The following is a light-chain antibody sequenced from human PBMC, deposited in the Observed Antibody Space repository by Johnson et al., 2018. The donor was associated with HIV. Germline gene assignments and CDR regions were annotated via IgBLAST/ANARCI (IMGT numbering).Light chain of an antibody. Sequence: QSVLTQPPSVSAAPGQRVNISCSGNISNIESYFVSWYQQLPGAAPTLLIYEDNKRPSGIPDRFSGSKSGTSTTLGITGLQTGDEADYYCGTWDSSLSRGAFGTGTEVTVL. CDR1: ISNIESYF. CDR2: EDN. V-gene: IGLV1-51*02. J-gene: IGLJ1*01. CDR3: GTWDSSLSRGA.